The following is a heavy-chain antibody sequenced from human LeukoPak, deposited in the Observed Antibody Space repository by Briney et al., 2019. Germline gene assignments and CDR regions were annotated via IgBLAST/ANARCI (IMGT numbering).Heavy chain of an antibody. CDR1: GFTFSSYS. D-gene: IGHD4-17*01. V-gene: IGHV3-48*04. CDR3: ASGSYGWFDP. J-gene: IGHJ5*02. CDR2: ISSSSSTI. Sequence: GGSLRLSCAASGFTFSSYSMNWVRQAPGEGLEWVSYISSSSSTIYYADSVKGRFTISRDNAKNSLYLQMNSLRAEDTAVYYCASGSYGWFDPWGQGTLVTVSS.